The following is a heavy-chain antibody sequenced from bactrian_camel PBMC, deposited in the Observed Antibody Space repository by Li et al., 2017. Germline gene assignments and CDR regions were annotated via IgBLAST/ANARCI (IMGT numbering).Heavy chain of an antibody. D-gene: IGHD4*01. CDR1: GTINNRDGRNC. Sequence: QLVESGGDSVQAGGSLRLSCQVSGTINNRDGRNCMGWFRQAPDKEREGVATIFTQGGMTYYPDSVKGRFTISKDNAKDTMDLQMNNLEPEDTAMYYCAADCQYGATTTLRRPLLTWWGQGTQVTVS. J-gene: IGHJ4*01. CDR3: AADCQYGATTTLRRPLLTW. V-gene: IGHV3S53*01. CDR2: IFTQGGMT.